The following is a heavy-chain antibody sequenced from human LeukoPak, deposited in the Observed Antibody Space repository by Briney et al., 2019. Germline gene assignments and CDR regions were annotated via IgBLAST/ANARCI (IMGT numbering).Heavy chain of an antibody. CDR1: GFMFEDYA. Sequence: GRSLRLSCAASGFMFEDYAMHWVRQGPGKALEWVAGITWNSAKIGYADSVKGRFTISRDNPKNSLYLQMNSLRDEDTAVYYCASHYYGSGKLENWGQGTLVTVSS. V-gene: IGHV3-9*01. J-gene: IGHJ4*02. D-gene: IGHD3-10*01. CDR3: ASHYYGSGKLEN. CDR2: ITWNSAKI.